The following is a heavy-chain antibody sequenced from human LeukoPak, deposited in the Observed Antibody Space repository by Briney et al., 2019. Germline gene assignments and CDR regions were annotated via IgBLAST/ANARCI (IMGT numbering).Heavy chain of an antibody. CDR1: GFTVSSNY. V-gene: IGHV3-53*01. Sequence: QPGGSLRLSCATSGFTVSSNYMSWVRQAPGKGLEWFSAIYDSGTTYYADSVKGRFLIFRDTSKNTVDLQMNSLRVEDTAVYYCAGRRSSGWYAYWGQGTLVTVSS. D-gene: IGHD6-19*01. J-gene: IGHJ4*02. CDR3: AGRRSSGWYAY. CDR2: IYDSGTT.